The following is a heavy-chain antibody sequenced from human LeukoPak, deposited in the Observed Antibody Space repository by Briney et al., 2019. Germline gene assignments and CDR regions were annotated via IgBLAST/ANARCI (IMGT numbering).Heavy chain of an antibody. CDR2: INAGNGNT. CDR1: GYTFTSYA. J-gene: IGHJ4*02. Sequence: ASVKVSCKASGYTFTSYAMHWVRQAPGQRLEWMGWINAGNGNTKYSQKFQGRVTITADESTSTAYMELSSLRSEDTAVYYCARDFRGSGNAEYWGQGTLVTVSS. V-gene: IGHV1-3*01. D-gene: IGHD3-10*01. CDR3: ARDFRGSGNAEY.